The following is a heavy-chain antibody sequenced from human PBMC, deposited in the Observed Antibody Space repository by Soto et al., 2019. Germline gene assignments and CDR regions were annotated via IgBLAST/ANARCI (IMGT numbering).Heavy chain of an antibody. V-gene: IGHV3-74*01. CDR3: ARDRRAGNNYTLGFDY. Sequence: GGSLRLSCVASGFTFSTYWMHWVRQTPGEGLVWVSHTDSDGTFTTYADSVKGRFTISRDNAKSTLYLQMNSLRAEDTAVYYCARDRRAGNNYTLGFDYWGQGILVTVSS. D-gene: IGHD3-10*01. CDR2: TDSDGTFT. CDR1: GFTFSTYW. J-gene: IGHJ4*02.